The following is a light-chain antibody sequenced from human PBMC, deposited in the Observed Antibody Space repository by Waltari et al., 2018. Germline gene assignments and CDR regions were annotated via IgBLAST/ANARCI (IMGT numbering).Light chain of an antibody. Sequence: QSVLTQPPSVSAAPGQKVTISCSGSGSTIGNNPVSCDQQVPGQAPKLLIYDNNQRPSWIPDRFSGSQSGTSATLGITGLQTGDAADYYCATWSGSLRGVVFGGGTKLTVL. CDR3: ATWSGSLRGVV. CDR2: DNN. J-gene: IGLJ2*01. V-gene: IGLV1-51*01. CDR1: GSTIGNNP.